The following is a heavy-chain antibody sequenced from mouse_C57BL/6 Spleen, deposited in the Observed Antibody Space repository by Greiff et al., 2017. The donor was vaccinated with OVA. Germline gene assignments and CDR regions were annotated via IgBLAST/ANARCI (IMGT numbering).Heavy chain of an antibody. J-gene: IGHJ4*01. Sequence: EVKVVESGGGLVQPGGSLSLSCAASGFTFTDYYMSWVRQPPGKALEWLGFIRNKANGYTTEYSASVKGRFTISRDNSQSILYLQMNALRAEDSATYYCARYGYYGSSYAMDYWGQGTSVTVSS. V-gene: IGHV7-3*01. CDR2: IRNKANGYTT. CDR1: GFTFTDYY. CDR3: ARYGYYGSSYAMDY. D-gene: IGHD1-1*01.